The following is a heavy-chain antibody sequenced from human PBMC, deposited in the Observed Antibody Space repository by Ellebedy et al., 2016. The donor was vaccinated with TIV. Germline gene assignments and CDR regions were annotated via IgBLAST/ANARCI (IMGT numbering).Heavy chain of an antibody. V-gene: IGHV1-18*01. Sequence: AASVKVSCKASGYTFTSYGISWVRQAPGQGLEWMGWISAYSGNTNYAQKLQGRVTMTTDTSTSTAYMELSSLRSEDTAVYYCARVKWELPFDYWGQGTLVTVSS. J-gene: IGHJ4*02. CDR3: ARVKWELPFDY. CDR2: ISAYSGNT. D-gene: IGHD1-26*01. CDR1: GYTFTSYG.